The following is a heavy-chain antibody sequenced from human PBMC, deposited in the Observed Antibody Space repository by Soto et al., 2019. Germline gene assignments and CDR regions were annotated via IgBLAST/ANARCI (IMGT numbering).Heavy chain of an antibody. D-gene: IGHD3-10*01. CDR3: ARGRASGSYYLLDY. CDR2: INPNSGYI. V-gene: IGHV1-8*01. CDR1: GNTFTSCD. Sequence: PSVKGSCNSSGNTFTSCDINWVRQATGHGLEWMGWINPNSGYIGYAQKFQGRVTMTRDTAIRTAYMEVSRLRSDDTAVYYCARGRASGSYYLLDYWGQGPLVTVSS. J-gene: IGHJ4*02.